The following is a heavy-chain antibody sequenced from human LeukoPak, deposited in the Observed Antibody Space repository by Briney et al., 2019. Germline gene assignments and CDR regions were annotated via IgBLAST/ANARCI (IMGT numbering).Heavy chain of an antibody. D-gene: IGHD3-22*01. J-gene: IGHJ4*02. CDR3: ARDWGYYDSSGYLDY. CDR1: GYTFTSYA. V-gene: IGHV1-18*01. Sequence: ASVKVSCKASGYTFTSYAISWVRQAPGQGLEWMGWISAYNGNTNYAQKLQGRVTMTTDTSTSTAYMELRSLRSDDTAVYYCARDWGYYDSSGYLDYWGQGTLVTVSS. CDR2: ISAYNGNT.